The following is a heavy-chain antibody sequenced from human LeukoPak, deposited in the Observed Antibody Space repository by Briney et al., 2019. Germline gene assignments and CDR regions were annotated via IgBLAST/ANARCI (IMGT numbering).Heavy chain of an antibody. Sequence: GESLKISCKGSGYSFSTYWIGWVRQMPGKGLEWMGIIYPGDSDTRYSPSFQGRVTISADKSISTAYLQWSSLKASDTAMYYCARPHYDSSGYEFDYWGQGTLVTVSS. V-gene: IGHV5-51*01. CDR2: IYPGDSDT. CDR3: ARPHYDSSGYEFDY. CDR1: GYSFSTYW. D-gene: IGHD3-22*01. J-gene: IGHJ4*02.